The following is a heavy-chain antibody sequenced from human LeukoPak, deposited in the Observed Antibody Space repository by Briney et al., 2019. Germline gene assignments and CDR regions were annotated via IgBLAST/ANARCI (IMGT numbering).Heavy chain of an antibody. V-gene: IGHV1-18*01. CDR1: GYTFSNYG. CDR3: ARDLGLTMAGQGGF. Sequence: VASVKVSCKASGYTFSNYGISWVRQAPGQGLEWMGWISTYNEIANYAQKFQGRVTMTIDTSTSTAYMELRSLRSDDTAVYFCARDLGLTMAGQGGFWGQGTLVTVSS. J-gene: IGHJ4*02. CDR2: ISTYNEIA. D-gene: IGHD6-19*01.